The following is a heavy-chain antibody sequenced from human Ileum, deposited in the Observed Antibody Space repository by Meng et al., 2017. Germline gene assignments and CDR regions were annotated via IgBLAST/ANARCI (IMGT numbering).Heavy chain of an antibody. J-gene: IGHJ4*02. CDR3: ASGTPGRSYCDY. CDR1: GYTFGSYG. D-gene: IGHD2-15*01. CDR2: FVNYVDT. Sequence: QVYLLQSGPEGKKPGASVRGSCKASGYTFGSYGICWVRQAPGQGLEWMGWFVNYVDTYPAPKFQGRVTMTTDTHTNTAFMELRSLTSDDTAVYYCASGTPGRSYCDYWGQGTLVTVSS. V-gene: IGHV1-18*01.